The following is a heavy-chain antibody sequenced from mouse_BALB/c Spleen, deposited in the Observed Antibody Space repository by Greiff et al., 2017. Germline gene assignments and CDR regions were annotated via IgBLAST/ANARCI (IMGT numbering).Heavy chain of an antibody. V-gene: IGHV8-12*01. J-gene: IGHJ4*01. CDR2: IYWDDDK. CDR1: GFSLSTSGMG. CDR3: ARSGPYYALDY. Sequence: QVTLKVSGPGILQPSQTLSLTCSFSGFSLSTSGMGVSWIRQPSGKGLEWLAHIYWDDDKRYNPSLKSRLTISKDTSSNQVFLKITSVDTADTATYYCARSGPYYALDYRGQGTSVTVSS.